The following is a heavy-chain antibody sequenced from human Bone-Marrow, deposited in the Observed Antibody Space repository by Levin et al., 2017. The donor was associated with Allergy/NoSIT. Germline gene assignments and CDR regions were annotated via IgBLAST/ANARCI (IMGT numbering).Heavy chain of an antibody. Sequence: GGSLRLSCAASGFTFSSYSMNWVRQAPGKGLEWVSSISSSSSYIYYADSVKGRFTISRDNAKNSLYLQMNSLRAEDTAVYYCARAGVGKIAAAGTIYAFDIWGQGTMVTVSS. CDR1: GFTFSSYS. CDR3: ARAGVGKIAAAGTIYAFDI. V-gene: IGHV3-21*01. CDR2: ISSSSSYI. J-gene: IGHJ3*02. D-gene: IGHD6-13*01.